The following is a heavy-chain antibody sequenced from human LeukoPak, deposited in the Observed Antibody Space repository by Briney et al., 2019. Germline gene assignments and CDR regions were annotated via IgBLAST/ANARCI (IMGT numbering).Heavy chain of an antibody. CDR2: INHSGST. V-gene: IGHV4-34*01. D-gene: IGHD1-14*01. J-gene: IGHJ5*02. CDR1: GGSFSGYY. Sequence: SETLSLTCAVYGGSFSGYYWSWIRQPPGKGLEWIGEINHSGSTNYNPSLKSRVTTSVDTSKNQLSLELTSVTAADTAVYYCARGRTSNWFDPWGQGTLVTVSS. CDR3: ARGRTSNWFDP.